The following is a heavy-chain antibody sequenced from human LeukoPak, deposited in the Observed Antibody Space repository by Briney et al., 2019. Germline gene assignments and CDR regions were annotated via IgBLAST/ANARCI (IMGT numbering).Heavy chain of an antibody. Sequence: SETLSLTCAVYGGSFSGYYWSWIRQHPGKGLEWIGYIYYSGSTYYNPSLKSRVTISVDTSKNQFSLKLSSVTAADTAVYYCARDPYCSGGSCYNAFDIWGQGTMVTVSS. V-gene: IGHV4-31*11. J-gene: IGHJ3*02. D-gene: IGHD2-15*01. CDR3: ARDPYCSGGSCYNAFDI. CDR2: IYYSGST. CDR1: GGSFSGYY.